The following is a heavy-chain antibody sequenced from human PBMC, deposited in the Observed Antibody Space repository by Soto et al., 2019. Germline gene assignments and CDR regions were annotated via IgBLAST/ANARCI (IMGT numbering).Heavy chain of an antibody. Sequence: GASVKVSCKASGYTFTGYYMHWLRQAPGQGLEWMGWINPNSGGTNYAQKFQGWVTMTRDTSISTAYMQLSRLRSEDTAVYYCAREGIAAAGTGEGWFEPWGQGTLVTVSS. D-gene: IGHD6-13*01. V-gene: IGHV1-2*04. CDR1: GYTFTGYY. CDR3: AREGIAAAGTGEGWFEP. J-gene: IGHJ5*02. CDR2: INPNSGGT.